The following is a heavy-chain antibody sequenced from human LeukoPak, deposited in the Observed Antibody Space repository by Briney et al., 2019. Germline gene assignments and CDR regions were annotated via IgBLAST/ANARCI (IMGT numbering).Heavy chain of an antibody. V-gene: IGHV4-39*07. D-gene: IGHD4-17*01. J-gene: IGHJ3*02. Sequence: PSETLSLTCTVSGDSISNNIDYWGCIRQSPGKGLVWNGCIYYSGSTYYNPSLKSRATMFVDTSKNQFSLKLSSVTAADTAVYYCASLFAPYYYGDYEEAAFDIWGQGTMVTVSS. CDR2: IYYSGST. CDR1: GDSISNNIDY. CDR3: ASLFAPYYYGDYEEAAFDI.